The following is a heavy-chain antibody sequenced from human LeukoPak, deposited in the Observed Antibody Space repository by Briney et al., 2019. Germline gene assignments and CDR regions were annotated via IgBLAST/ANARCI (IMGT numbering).Heavy chain of an antibody. Sequence: GGSLRLSCAASGFTFSSYSMNWVRQAPGKGLEWVSSISSSSSYIYYADSVKGRFTISRDNAKNSLYLQMNSLRAEDTAVYYCARNAYSSGWYGWFDPWGQGTLVTVPS. CDR1: GFTFSSYS. V-gene: IGHV3-21*01. J-gene: IGHJ5*02. CDR2: ISSSSSYI. CDR3: ARNAYSSGWYGWFDP. D-gene: IGHD6-19*01.